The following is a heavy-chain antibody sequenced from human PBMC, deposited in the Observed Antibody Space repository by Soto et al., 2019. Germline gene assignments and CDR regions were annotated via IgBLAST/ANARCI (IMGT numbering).Heavy chain of an antibody. D-gene: IGHD3-10*01. CDR2: ISSSRSYI. Sequence: EVQLVESGGGLVKPGGSLRLSCAASGFTFSSYSMNWVRQAPGKGPEWVSSISSSRSYIYYADSVRGRFTISRDDAKNSLYLQMNSLRAEDTAVYYCARDPSMVRGENWYFDLWGRGTLVTVSS. J-gene: IGHJ2*01. CDR3: ARDPSMVRGENWYFDL. V-gene: IGHV3-21*01. CDR1: GFTFSSYS.